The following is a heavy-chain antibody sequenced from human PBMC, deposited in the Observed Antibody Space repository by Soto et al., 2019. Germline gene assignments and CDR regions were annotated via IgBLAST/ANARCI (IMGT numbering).Heavy chain of an antibody. J-gene: IGHJ5*01. D-gene: IGHD4-17*01. CDR1: GFSFSSYA. V-gene: IGHV3-23*01. CDR2: ISGPGSTT. Sequence: GGSLRLSCATSGFSFSSYAISWVRQAPGKGLEWVSLISGPGSTTYYADSVKGRFTISRDNSKNTLSLQMDSLRAEDTAIYFCAKGFYAGKSNWFESWGQGTQVTVSS. CDR3: AKGFYAGKSNWFES.